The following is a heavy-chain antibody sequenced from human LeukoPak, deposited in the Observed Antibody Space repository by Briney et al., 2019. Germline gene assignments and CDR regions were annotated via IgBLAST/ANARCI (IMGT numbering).Heavy chain of an antibody. CDR2: IDPSDSYT. Sequence: GESLKISCQGSGYSFTSYWISWVRQMPGKGLEWMGRIDPSDSYTNYSPSFQGHVTISADKSIGTAYLQWSSLKASDTAMYYCARHTDCSGGSCNNWFDPWGQGTLVTVSS. CDR1: GYSFTSYW. CDR3: ARHTDCSGGSCNNWFDP. J-gene: IGHJ5*02. D-gene: IGHD2-15*01. V-gene: IGHV5-10-1*01.